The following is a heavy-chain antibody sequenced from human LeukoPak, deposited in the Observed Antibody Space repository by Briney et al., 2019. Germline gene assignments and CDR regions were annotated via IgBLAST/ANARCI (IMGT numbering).Heavy chain of an antibody. CDR2: INHSGST. Sequence: PSETLSLTCAVYGGSFSGYYWSWIRQPPGKGLEWIGEINHSGSTNYNPSLKSRVTISVDTSKNQFSLKLSSVTAADTAVYYCARGRSYSPFTLYYYYGMDVWGQGTTVTVSS. V-gene: IGHV4-34*01. CDR1: GGSFSGYY. J-gene: IGHJ6*02. D-gene: IGHD5-18*01. CDR3: ARGRSYSPFTLYYYYGMDV.